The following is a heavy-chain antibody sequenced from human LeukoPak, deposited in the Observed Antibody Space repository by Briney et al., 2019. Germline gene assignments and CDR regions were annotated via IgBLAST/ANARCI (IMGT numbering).Heavy chain of an antibody. V-gene: IGHV3-21*04. D-gene: IGHD6-13*01. CDR2: ISSSSSYI. Sequence: GGSLRLSCAASGFTFSSYSMNWVRQAPGKGLEWVSSISSSSSYIYYADSVKGRFTISRDNAKNSLYLQMNSLRAEDTAVYYCARVGGIAAAGTAPYFDYWGQGTLVTVSS. CDR1: GFTFSSYS. CDR3: ARVGGIAAAGTAPYFDY. J-gene: IGHJ4*02.